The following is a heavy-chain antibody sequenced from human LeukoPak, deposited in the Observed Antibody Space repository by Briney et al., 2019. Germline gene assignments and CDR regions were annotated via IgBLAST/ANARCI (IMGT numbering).Heavy chain of an antibody. CDR1: GFTLSTYT. Sequence: GGSLRLSCAASGFTLSTYTVHWVRQTPGKGLEWVALISFDEKHKDFADSVKGRFSISRDTSKNTVSLQMDSPTTDDAAVYYCARDAVQIWFYVGTFDIWGQGSIVTVSS. J-gene: IGHJ3*02. CDR3: ARDAVQIWFYVGTFDI. CDR2: ISFDEKHK. V-gene: IGHV3-30*04. D-gene: IGHD3-10*01.